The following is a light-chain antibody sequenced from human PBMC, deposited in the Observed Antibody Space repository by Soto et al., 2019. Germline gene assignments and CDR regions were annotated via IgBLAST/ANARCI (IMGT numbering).Light chain of an antibody. J-gene: IGKJ1*01. CDR3: LQHNVFPRA. CDR2: GSS. Sequence: DIKMTQSPSALSAYVGDRVTITCRASQTISDFLAWYQHKPGEAPKLLIYGSSTLQSGVPLRFSGSGSGTEFTLTISSLQPEDFATYYCLQHNVFPRAFGQGTKVAIK. V-gene: IGKV1-17*01. CDR1: QTISDF.